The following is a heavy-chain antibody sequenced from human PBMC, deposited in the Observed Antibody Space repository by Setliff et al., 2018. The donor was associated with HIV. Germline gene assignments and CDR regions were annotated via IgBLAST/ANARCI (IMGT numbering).Heavy chain of an antibody. D-gene: IGHD2-21*02. CDR2: ISSSSSYI. CDR3: ARADCGGDCYRYYYYYMDV. V-gene: IGHV3-21*01. CDR1: GFTFSSYN. Sequence: WSLRLSCAASGFTFSSYNMNWVRQAPGKGLEWVSSISSSSSYIYYADSVKGRFTISRDNAKDSLYLQMNSLRAEDTAVYYCARADCGGDCYRYYYYYMDVWGKGTTVTVSS. J-gene: IGHJ6*03.